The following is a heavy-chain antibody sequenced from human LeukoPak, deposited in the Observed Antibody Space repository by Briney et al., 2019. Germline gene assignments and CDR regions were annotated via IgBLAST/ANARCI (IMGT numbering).Heavy chain of an antibody. J-gene: IGHJ2*01. V-gene: IGHV4-30-2*01. CDR1: GGSISSGGYY. Sequence: SETLSLTCTVSGGSISSGGYYWSWIRQPPGKGLEWIGYIYRSGSTYYNPSLKSRVTISVDRSKNQFSLKLSSVTAADTAVYYCARQALSGSSWFYWYFDLWGRGTLVTVSS. D-gene: IGHD6-13*01. CDR2: IYRSGST. CDR3: ARQALSGSSWFYWYFDL.